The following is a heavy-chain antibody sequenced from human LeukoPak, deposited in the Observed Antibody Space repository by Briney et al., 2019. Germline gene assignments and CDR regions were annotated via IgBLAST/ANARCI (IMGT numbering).Heavy chain of an antibody. CDR3: ARRLTQYDCFDP. D-gene: IGHD2-2*01. Sequence: QTLSLTCAISGDSVSSNSVTWNWIRQSPSRGLEWLGRTYYRSTWYNDYAVFVRGRITVNPDTSKNQFSLHLNSVTPEDTAVYYCARRLTQYDCFDPWGQGILVTVSS. CDR1: GDSVSSNSVT. V-gene: IGHV6-1*01. CDR2: TYYRSTWYN. J-gene: IGHJ5*02.